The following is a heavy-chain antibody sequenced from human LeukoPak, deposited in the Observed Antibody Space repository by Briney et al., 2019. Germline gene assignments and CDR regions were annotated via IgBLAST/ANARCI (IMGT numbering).Heavy chain of an antibody. CDR2: ISTHGSSI. D-gene: IGHD6-19*01. Sequence: GASLRLSCAGYEFSFRDYALYSVRQPPRKGLEYVSVISTHGSSIYYADSVKGRFTICRDNSKNTLYLQMGSLRAEDMAVYYCTRWVAITTSGWYDTFDYWGQGALVTVSS. V-gene: IGHV3-64*02. CDR1: EFSFRDYA. CDR3: TRWVAITTSGWYDTFDY. J-gene: IGHJ4*02.